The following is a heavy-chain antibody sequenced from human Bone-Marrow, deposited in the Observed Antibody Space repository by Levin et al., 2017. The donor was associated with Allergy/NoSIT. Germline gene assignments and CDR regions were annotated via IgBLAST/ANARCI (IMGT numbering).Heavy chain of an antibody. CDR1: GGSISSSSYY. CDR2: IYYSGST. CDR3: ASLGEHSSGWSYYFDY. J-gene: IGHJ4*02. V-gene: IGHV4-39*07. D-gene: IGHD6-19*01. Sequence: SETLSLTCTVSGGSISSSSYYWGWIRQPPGKGLEWIGSIYYSGSTYYNPSLKSRVTISVDTSKNQFSLKLSSVTAADTAVYCCASLGEHSSGWSYYFDYWGQGTLVTVSS.